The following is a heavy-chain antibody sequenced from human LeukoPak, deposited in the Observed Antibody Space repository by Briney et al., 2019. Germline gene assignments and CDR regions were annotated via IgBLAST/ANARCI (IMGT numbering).Heavy chain of an antibody. CDR3: ARGPGDFWSGYYYAFDI. D-gene: IGHD3-3*01. J-gene: IGHJ3*02. V-gene: IGHV4-34*01. CDR1: GGSFSGYY. Sequence: SETLSLTCAVYGGSFSGYYWSWIRQPPGKGLEWIGEINHSGSTNYNPSLKSRVTISVDTSKNQFSLKLSSVTAADTAVYYCARGPGDFWSGYYYAFDIWGQGTMVAVSS. CDR2: INHSGST.